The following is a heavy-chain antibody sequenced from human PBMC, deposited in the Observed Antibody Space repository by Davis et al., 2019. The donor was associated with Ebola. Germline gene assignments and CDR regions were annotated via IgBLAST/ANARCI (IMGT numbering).Heavy chain of an antibody. D-gene: IGHD6-6*01. Sequence: AASVKVSCKASGGTLRSYPISWVRQAPGQGLEWMGRIIPILGIANYAQKFQGRVTITADKSTSTAYMELSSRRSEDTAVYYCAREGQLADHYYYGMDAWGQGTTVTVSS. CDR3: AREGQLADHYYYGMDA. V-gene: IGHV1-69*04. J-gene: IGHJ6*02. CDR1: GGTLRSYP. CDR2: IIPILGIA.